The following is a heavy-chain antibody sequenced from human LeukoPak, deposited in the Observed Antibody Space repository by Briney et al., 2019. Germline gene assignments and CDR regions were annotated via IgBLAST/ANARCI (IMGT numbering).Heavy chain of an antibody. CDR3: GREPRSYCSSTSCYAGYFDY. D-gene: IGHD2-2*01. CDR1: GYTFTSYY. V-gene: IGHV1-46*01. J-gene: IGHJ4*02. CDR2: INPSGGST. Sequence: ASVKVSCKASGYTFTSYYMHWVRQAPGQGLEWMGIINPSGGSTSYAQKFQGRVTMTRDTSTSTVYMELSSLRSEDTAVYYCGREPRSYCSSTSCYAGYFDYWGQGTLVTVS.